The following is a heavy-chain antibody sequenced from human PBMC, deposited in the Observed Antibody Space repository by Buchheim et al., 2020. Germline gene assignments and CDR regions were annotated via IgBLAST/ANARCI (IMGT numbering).Heavy chain of an antibody. CDR2: INPSGGST. CDR3: ARGVVLRYFGWLSPSDTYGMDV. D-gene: IGHD3-9*01. Sequence: QVQLVQSGAEVKKPGASVKVSCKASGYTFTSYYMHWVRQAPGQGLEWMGIINPSGGSTSYAQKFQGRVTMTRDTSTSTVYMELSSLRSEDTAVYYCARGVVLRYFGWLSPSDTYGMDVWGQGTT. CDR1: GYTFTSYY. V-gene: IGHV1-46*01. J-gene: IGHJ6*02.